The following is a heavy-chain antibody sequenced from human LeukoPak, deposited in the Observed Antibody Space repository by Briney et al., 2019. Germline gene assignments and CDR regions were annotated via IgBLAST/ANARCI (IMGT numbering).Heavy chain of an antibody. V-gene: IGHV3-7*04. CDR3: ARAIGHFDY. J-gene: IGHJ4*02. Sequence: GGSLGLSCAASGFTFSSYWMSWVRQAPGKGLEWVANIKQDGSEKHYAESVKGRFTISRDNAKNSLYLQMNSLRAEDTAVYYCARAIGHFDYWGQGTLVTVSS. CDR1: GFTFSSYW. D-gene: IGHD3-22*01. CDR2: IKQDGSEK.